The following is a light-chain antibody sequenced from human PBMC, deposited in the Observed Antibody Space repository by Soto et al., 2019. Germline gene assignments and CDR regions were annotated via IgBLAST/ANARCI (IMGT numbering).Light chain of an antibody. V-gene: IGKV3-20*01. CDR3: QQYTGPPTT. Sequence: IILKPSPDTLSLSPGESATLSCRARQTVRSNYLAWCQQRPGQAPRLLIYVASTRAAGIPDRFSGSGSGTDFTLPITRLEPEDSAVYFCQQYTGPPTTFGQGTRLEIK. CDR2: VAS. J-gene: IGKJ5*01. CDR1: QTVRSNY.